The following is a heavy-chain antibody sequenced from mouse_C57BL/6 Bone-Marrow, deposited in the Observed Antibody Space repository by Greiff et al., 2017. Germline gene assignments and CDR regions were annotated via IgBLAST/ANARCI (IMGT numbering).Heavy chain of an antibody. Sequence: VQLQQPGAELVRPGTSVKLSCKASGYTFTSYWMHWVKQRPGQGLEWIGVIDPSDSYPNYNQKFKGKATLTVDTSSSTAYMQLSSLTSEDSAVYYCARNGNYYGSSYWYFDVWGTGTTVTVSS. CDR3: ARNGNYYGSSYWYFDV. CDR2: IDPSDSYP. V-gene: IGHV1-59*01. CDR1: GYTFTSYW. D-gene: IGHD1-1*01. J-gene: IGHJ1*03.